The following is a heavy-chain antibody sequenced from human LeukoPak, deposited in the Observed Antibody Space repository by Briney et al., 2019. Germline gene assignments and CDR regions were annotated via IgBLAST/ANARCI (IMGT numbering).Heavy chain of an antibody. V-gene: IGHV4-59*01. CDR3: ARSEAYDFWSGYPAVDAFDI. CDR2: IYYSGST. D-gene: IGHD3-3*01. Sequence: SETLSLTCTVSGGSISSYYWSWIRQPPGKGLEWIGYIYYSGSTNYNPSLKSRVTISVDTSKNQLSLKLSSVTAADTAVYYCARSEAYDFWSGYPAVDAFDIWGQGTMVTVSS. CDR1: GGSISSYY. J-gene: IGHJ3*02.